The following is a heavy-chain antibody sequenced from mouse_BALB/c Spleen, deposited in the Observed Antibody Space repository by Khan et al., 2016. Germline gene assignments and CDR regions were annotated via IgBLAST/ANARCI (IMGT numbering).Heavy chain of an antibody. J-gene: IGHJ4*01. CDR1: GFTSSSFG. D-gene: IGHD3-3*01. CDR2: ISSGSSTI. CDR3: ARKGDRNSYAMDY. V-gene: IGHV5-17*02. Sequence: EVELVAPGGGLVQPAGSRKLSCAASGFTSSSFGMHWVRQAPEMGLEWVAYISSGSSTIYYADTVKCRFTISRDNPKNTLFLQMTSRRSEDSAMYYSARKGDRNSYAMDYWGQGTSVTVSS.